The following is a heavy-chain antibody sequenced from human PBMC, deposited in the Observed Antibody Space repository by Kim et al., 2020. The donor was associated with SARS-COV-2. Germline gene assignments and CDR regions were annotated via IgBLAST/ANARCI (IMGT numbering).Heavy chain of an antibody. J-gene: IGHJ4*02. D-gene: IGHD2-15*01. CDR2: ISPGNGDT. CDR3: ARGYCSGGTCYPPDF. V-gene: IGHV1-3*01. CDR1: GYTFTTYF. Sequence: ASVKVSCKASGYTFTTYFMHWVRQAPGQRLEWMGWISPGNGDTKYSQKFQGRVTITRDTSASTAYMELSSLTSEDTAVYYCARGYCSGGTCYPPDFWGRGTLVTVSS.